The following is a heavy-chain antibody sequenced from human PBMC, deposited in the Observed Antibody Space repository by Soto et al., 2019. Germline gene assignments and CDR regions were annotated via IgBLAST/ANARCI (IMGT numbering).Heavy chain of an antibody. V-gene: IGHV1-69*13. CDR2: ISPFIGTA. J-gene: IGHJ5*02. Sequence: SVKVSCKSSGYPFTHYGITWIRQAPGQGLEWMGWISPFIGTANYAQKFQGRVTITADESTTTSYMELSSLRSEDSAVYYCAAGADLPYCMSTKCYARENWFDPWGQGTLVTSPQ. CDR1: GYPFTHYG. CDR3: AAGADLPYCMSTKCYARENWFDP. D-gene: IGHD2-2*01.